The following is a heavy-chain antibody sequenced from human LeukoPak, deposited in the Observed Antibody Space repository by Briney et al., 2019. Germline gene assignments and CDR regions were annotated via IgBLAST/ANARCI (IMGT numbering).Heavy chain of an antibody. Sequence: PGGSLRLSCAASGFTFSSYWMHWVRQVPGKGLVWVSHLNGDGSSITYADSVKGRFTISRDNAKSTLYLQMNSLRAEDTAVYYCARDRGYSPDVWGQGTTVTVSS. D-gene: IGHD5-18*01. CDR2: LNGDGSSI. CDR1: GFTFSSYW. CDR3: ARDRGYSPDV. J-gene: IGHJ6*02. V-gene: IGHV3-74*01.